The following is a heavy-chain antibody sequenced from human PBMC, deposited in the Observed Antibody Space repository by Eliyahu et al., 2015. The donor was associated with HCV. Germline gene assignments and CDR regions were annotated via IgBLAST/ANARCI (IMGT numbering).Heavy chain of an antibody. Sequence: QVQLVQSGAEVKKPGSSVKVSCKASGGTFSXYAIXWVRXAPGQGLEWMGGXIPIFGKANYAQKFQXXVTITADESTTTAYMELSSLRSQDTAVYYCARGPGGDSSAYYYFYWGQGTLVTVSS. D-gene: IGHD3-22*01. CDR3: ARGPGGDSSAYYYFY. CDR1: GGTFSXYA. J-gene: IGHJ4*02. CDR2: XIPIFGKA. V-gene: IGHV1-69*01.